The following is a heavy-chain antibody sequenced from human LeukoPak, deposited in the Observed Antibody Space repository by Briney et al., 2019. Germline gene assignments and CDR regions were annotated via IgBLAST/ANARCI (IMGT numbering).Heavy chain of an antibody. J-gene: IGHJ6*03. V-gene: IGHV1-46*01. D-gene: IGHD2-21*02. Sequence: ASVKVSCKASGYTFTSYYMHWVRQAPGQGLEWMGIINPSGGSTSYAQKFQGRVTMTRDTSISTAYMELSRLRSDDTAVYYCAGTLVTATGTSYYYYMDVWGKGTTVTVSS. CDR1: GYTFTSYY. CDR3: AGTLVTATGTSYYYYMDV. CDR2: INPSGGST.